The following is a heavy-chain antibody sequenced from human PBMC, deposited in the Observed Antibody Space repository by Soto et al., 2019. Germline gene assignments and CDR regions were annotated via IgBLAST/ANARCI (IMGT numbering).Heavy chain of an antibody. Sequence: GGSLRLSCAASGFTXSSYVMHWVCQAPGKGLEWVAIIRYDGSDEHYGDSVKGRFTISRDNSKNMLYLQMNSLRAEDTAVYYCARDGVGATTFFGFLAPRGQGTLVTVSS. CDR3: ARDGVGATTFFGFLAP. CDR2: IRYDGSDE. D-gene: IGHD1-26*01. CDR1: GFTXSSYV. J-gene: IGHJ5*02. V-gene: IGHV3-33*08.